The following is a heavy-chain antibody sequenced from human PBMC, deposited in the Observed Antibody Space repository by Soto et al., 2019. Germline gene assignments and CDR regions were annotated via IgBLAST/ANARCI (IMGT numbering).Heavy chain of an antibody. Sequence: SETLSLTCAVYGGSFSGYYWSWIRQPPGKGREWIGEINHSGSTNYNPSLKSRVTISVDTSKNNFSLKLSSVIAADTAVYYCARGGLWFGELGFDYWGQGTLVTVSS. CDR1: GGSFSGYY. V-gene: IGHV4-34*01. CDR3: ARGGLWFGELGFDY. D-gene: IGHD3-10*01. CDR2: INHSGST. J-gene: IGHJ4*02.